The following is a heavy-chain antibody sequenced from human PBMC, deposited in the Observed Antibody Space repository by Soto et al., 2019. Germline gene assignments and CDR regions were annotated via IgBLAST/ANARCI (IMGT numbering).Heavy chain of an antibody. CDR1: GVSFSGCY. CDR3: AREWDGRSFDRLPLFDP. Sequence: SETLSLTWAVYGVSFSGCYWRWIRQPPGKGLEWIGEIHHSGSTNYNPSLKGRATISVDTSRNQFSLRLSSVTAADSAVYYCAREWDGRSFDRLPLFDPWGQGTLVT. D-gene: IGHD3-9*01. V-gene: IGHV4-34*01. J-gene: IGHJ5*02. CDR2: IHHSGST.